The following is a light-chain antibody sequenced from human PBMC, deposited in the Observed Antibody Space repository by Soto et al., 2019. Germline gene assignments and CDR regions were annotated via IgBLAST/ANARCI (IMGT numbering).Light chain of an antibody. CDR1: SSDVGGYNY. J-gene: IGLJ2*01. CDR3: SSYTFSSTLEL. V-gene: IGLV2-14*01. CDR2: AVS. Sequence: QSALTQPASVSGSPGQSITISCTGTSSDVGGYNYVSWYQQHPGKAPKLMIHAVSNRPSGVSNRFSGSKSGNTASLTISGLHAEDEADYYSSSYTFSSTLELFGEGTKLTVL.